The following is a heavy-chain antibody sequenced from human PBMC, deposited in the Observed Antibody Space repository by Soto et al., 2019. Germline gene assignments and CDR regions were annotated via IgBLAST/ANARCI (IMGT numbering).Heavy chain of an antibody. CDR1: GGSISSSNW. Sequence: SETLSLTCAVSGGSISSSNWWSWVRQPPGKGLEWIGEIYHSGSTNYNPSLKSRVTISVDKSKNQFSLKLSSVTAADTAVYYCARFLSSSWYLWFDPWGQGTLVTVS. V-gene: IGHV4-4*02. CDR2: IYHSGST. CDR3: ARFLSSSWYLWFDP. D-gene: IGHD6-13*01. J-gene: IGHJ5*02.